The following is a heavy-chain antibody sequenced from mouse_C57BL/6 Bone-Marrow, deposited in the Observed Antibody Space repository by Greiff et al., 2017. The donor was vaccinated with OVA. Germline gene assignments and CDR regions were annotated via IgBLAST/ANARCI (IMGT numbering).Heavy chain of an antibody. Sequence: QVHVKQSGAELVRPGSSVKLSCKASGYTFTSYWMHWVKQRPIQGLEWIGNIDPSDSETHYNQKFKDKATLTVDKSSSTAYMQLSSLTSEDSAVYYCARVCGSSFYYAMDYWGQGTSVTVSS. CDR3: ARVCGSSFYYAMDY. CDR2: IDPSDSET. D-gene: IGHD1-1*01. J-gene: IGHJ4*01. CDR1: GYTFTSYW. V-gene: IGHV1-52*01.